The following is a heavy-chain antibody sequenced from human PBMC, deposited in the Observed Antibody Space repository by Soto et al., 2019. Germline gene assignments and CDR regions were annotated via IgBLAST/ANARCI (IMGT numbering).Heavy chain of an antibody. CDR2: IYHSGST. D-gene: IGHD4-17*01. Sequence: QLQLQESGSGLVKPSQTLSLTCAVSGGSISSGGYSWSWIRQPPGKGREWIGYIYHSGSTYYTPSLKSRGTISVDRSKNQFSLKLSSVTAADTAVYYCARAHYGDYGYGMDVWGQGTTVTVSS. V-gene: IGHV4-30-2*01. J-gene: IGHJ6*02. CDR3: ARAHYGDYGYGMDV. CDR1: GGSISSGGYS.